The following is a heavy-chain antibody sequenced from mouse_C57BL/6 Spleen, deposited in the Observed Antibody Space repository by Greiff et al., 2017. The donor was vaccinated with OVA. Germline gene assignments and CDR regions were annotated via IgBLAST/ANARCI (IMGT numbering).Heavy chain of an antibody. V-gene: IGHV1-50*01. J-gene: IGHJ4*01. D-gene: IGHD1-3*01. CDR3: ARWRYSGSPSSYYAMDY. CDR2: IDPSDSYT. CDR1: GYTFTSYW. Sequence: QVQLQQPGAELVKPGASVKLSCKASGYTFTSYWMQWVKQRPGQGLEWIGEIDPSDSYTNYNQKFKGKATLTVAPSSSTAYMQLSSLTSEDSAVDYCARWRYSGSPSSYYAMDYWGQGTSVTVSS.